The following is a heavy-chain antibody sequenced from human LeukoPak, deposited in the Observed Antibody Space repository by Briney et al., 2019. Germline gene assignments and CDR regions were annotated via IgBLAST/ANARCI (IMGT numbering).Heavy chain of an antibody. Sequence: QTGGSLRLSCVASGFTFSTYAMSWVRQAPGKGLEWVSSLNGGGGSTYFADSVKGRFTISRDNSKNTLYLQMNSLRAEDTAVYYCARDLGSMDVWGQGTTVTVSS. V-gene: IGHV3-23*01. CDR3: ARDLGSMDV. J-gene: IGHJ6*02. CDR1: GFTFSTYA. CDR2: LNGGGGST.